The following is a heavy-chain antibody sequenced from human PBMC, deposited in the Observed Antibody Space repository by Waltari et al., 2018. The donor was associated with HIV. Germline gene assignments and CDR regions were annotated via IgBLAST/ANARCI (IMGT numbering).Heavy chain of an antibody. J-gene: IGHJ5*02. V-gene: IGHV1-18*04. CDR3: ARGSLLRNWLDP. CDR2: ISGLSEERR. CDR1: GYTFRDYG. D-gene: IGHD3-22*01. Sequence: QIHLVQSGAEVKKPGASVTVYCTASGYTFRDYGISWVRQAPGQGLEWMGWISGLSEERRNYAQKFQGRVTLSTDTSTTTAYMELRSLRSDDTAIYYCARGSLLRNWLDPWGQGTLVTVSS.